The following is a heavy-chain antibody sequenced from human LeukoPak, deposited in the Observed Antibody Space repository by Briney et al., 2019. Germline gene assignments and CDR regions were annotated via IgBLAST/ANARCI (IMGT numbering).Heavy chain of an antibody. J-gene: IGHJ4*02. CDR2: ISSSNIYI. CDR3: ARANTNGYTYGNFDY. Sequence: GGSLRLSCVASGFTFTSYSMNWVRRAPGKGLEWVSSISSSNIYIYYADSVTGRFTISRDDTKNSLYLQMNSLGAEDTAVYYCARANTNGYTYGNFDYWGQGALVTVSS. V-gene: IGHV3-21*01. D-gene: IGHD5-18*01. CDR1: GFTFTSYS.